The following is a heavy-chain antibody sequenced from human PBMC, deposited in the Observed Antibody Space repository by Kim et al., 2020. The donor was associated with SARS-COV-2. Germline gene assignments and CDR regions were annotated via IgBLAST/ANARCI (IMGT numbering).Heavy chain of an antibody. CDR3: AKGGRGLGYCSSTSCYPFDY. J-gene: IGHJ4*02. CDR2: ISGSGGST. CDR1: GFTFSSYA. V-gene: IGHV3-23*01. Sequence: GGSLRLSCAASGFTFSSYAMSWVRQAPGKGLEWVSAISGSGGSTYYADSVKGRFTISRDNSKNTLYPQMNSLRAEDTAVYYCAKGGRGLGYCSSTSCYPFDYWGQGTLVTVSS. D-gene: IGHD2-2*01.